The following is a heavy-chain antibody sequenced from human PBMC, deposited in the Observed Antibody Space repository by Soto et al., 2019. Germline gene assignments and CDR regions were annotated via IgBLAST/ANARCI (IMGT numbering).Heavy chain of an antibody. Sequence: EVQLVESGGGLIQPGGSLRLSCAVSGFTVSNNYMSWVRQAPGKGLEGVSVIYSGGYTAYGDSVKGRFTISRDNSKNQLTLQMKTLGPTGRAVFSCGPTRGGGGYWGQGTLVTVSS. V-gene: IGHV3-53*01. CDR2: IYSGGYT. J-gene: IGHJ4*02. CDR3: GPTRGGGGY. CDR1: GFTVSNNY. D-gene: IGHD3-10*01.